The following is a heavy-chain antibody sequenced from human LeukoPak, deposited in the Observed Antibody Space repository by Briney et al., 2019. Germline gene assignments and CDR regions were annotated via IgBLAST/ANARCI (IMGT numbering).Heavy chain of an antibody. V-gene: IGHV4-34*01. CDR2: INHSGST. CDR1: GGSFSGYY. J-gene: IGHJ4*02. D-gene: IGHD5-18*01. Sequence: SETLSLTCAVYGGSFSGYYWSWIRQPPGKGLEWIGEINHSGSTNYNPSLKSRVTISVDTSKNQFSLKLSSVTAADTAVYYCARGKYGYGPGYWGQGTLVTVSS. CDR3: ARGKYGYGPGY.